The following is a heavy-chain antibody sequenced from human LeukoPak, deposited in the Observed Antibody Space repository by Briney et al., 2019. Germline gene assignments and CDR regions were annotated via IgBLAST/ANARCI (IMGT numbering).Heavy chain of an antibody. CDR3: AKERGYTSGLGTLDY. J-gene: IGHJ4*02. Sequence: PGRSLRLSCAASGFTFSNNAMSWVRQVPGRGLQWVSTISGSGGSTYYADSLKGRFSISRDNSKNTLFLQMKSLRAEDTAVHYCAKERGYTSGLGTLDYWGQGTLVTVST. D-gene: IGHD6-19*01. V-gene: IGHV3-23*01. CDR2: ISGSGGST. CDR1: GFTFSNNA.